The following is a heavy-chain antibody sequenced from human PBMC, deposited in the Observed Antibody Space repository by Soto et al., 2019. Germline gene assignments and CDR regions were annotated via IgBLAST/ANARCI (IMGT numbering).Heavy chain of an antibody. CDR1: EFTFTNYA. V-gene: IGHV3-23*01. J-gene: IGHJ4*01. CDR3: GKDLSKRGVFVFDD. D-gene: IGHD6-13*01. CDR2: ISCNDDST. Sequence: PSWSLTLPCVPSEFTFTNYAMSWVRQAPGKGLDWVSAISCNDDSTYYADSVKSRCIISRDNSNNTLDLQMNSLRAQDTAVYYFGKDLSKRGVFVFDDWGHGIRVTVSS.